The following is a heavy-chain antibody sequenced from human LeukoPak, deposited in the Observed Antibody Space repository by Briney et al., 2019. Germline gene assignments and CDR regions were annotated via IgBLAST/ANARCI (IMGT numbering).Heavy chain of an antibody. V-gene: IGHV3-48*02. CDR1: GFTFSNYN. CDR2: ISSSSNII. Sequence: GGSLRLSCAASGFTFSNYNMKWVRQPPGKGLQWVSYISSSSNIIYYADSVKGRFTISRDNAKNSLFLQMNSLRDEDTDVYYCAREFARQFTIDYWGQGTLVTVSS. CDR3: AREFARQFTIDY. J-gene: IGHJ4*02. D-gene: IGHD3-10*01.